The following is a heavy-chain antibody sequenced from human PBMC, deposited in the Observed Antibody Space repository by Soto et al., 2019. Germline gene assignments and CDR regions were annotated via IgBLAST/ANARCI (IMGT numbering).Heavy chain of an antibody. J-gene: IGHJ5*02. CDR1: GGSISSSNW. Sequence: QVQLQESGPGLVKPSGTLSLTCAVSGGSISSSNWWSWVRQSPGKGLEWIGEIYHSGSTNYNPSRKSRVTISVDKSKNQFSLKLSSVTAADTAVYYCARWYYDITNYNWFDPWGQGTLVTVSS. CDR2: IYHSGST. V-gene: IGHV4-4*02. CDR3: ARWYYDITNYNWFDP. D-gene: IGHD3-9*01.